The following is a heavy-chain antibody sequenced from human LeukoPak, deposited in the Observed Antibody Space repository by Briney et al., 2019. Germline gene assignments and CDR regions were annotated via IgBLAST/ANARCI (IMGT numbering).Heavy chain of an antibody. J-gene: IGHJ4*02. V-gene: IGHV3-48*01. D-gene: IGHD2-2*01. CDR1: GFTFNSYT. CDR2: ISSGSTII. CDR3: VRDPTADDY. Sequence: GGSLRLSCAASGFTFNSYTMNWVRQAPGKGLEWVSYISSGSTIIHYADSVKGRFTISRDNAQNSLYLQMNSLRAEDTAIYYCVRDPTADDYWGQGTLVTVSS.